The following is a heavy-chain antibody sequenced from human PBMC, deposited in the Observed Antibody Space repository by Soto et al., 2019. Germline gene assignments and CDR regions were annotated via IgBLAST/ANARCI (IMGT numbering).Heavy chain of an antibody. J-gene: IGHJ4*02. Sequence: GSGPTLVNPTQTLTLTCTLSGVSLTTSGVGVGWIRQPPGKALEWLALIYWDDDSPSLKSRLAITRDTSKNQVVMTMTDMAPVDTAIYYCAHRQRTVVVGAPFDLWGQGSQVTVSS. CDR1: GVSLTTSGVG. CDR2: IYWDDD. V-gene: IGHV2-5*02. D-gene: IGHD2-15*01. CDR3: AHRQRTVVVGAPFDL.